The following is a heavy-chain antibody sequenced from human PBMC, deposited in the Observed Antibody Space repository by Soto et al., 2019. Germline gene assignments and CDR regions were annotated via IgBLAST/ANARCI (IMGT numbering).Heavy chain of an antibody. CDR2: KYHSGSS. CDR3: ARHRNLDTFDD. CDR1: GVSIRSDY. Sequence: QVQLLESGPGLVKPSETLSLTCSVSGVSIRSDYWSWIRHLPGRGLEWIGYKYHSGSSSSNPSLKSRVTISVDTSKNQFSLKLTSVTSADTAVYYCARHRNLDTFDDWGQGTLVTISS. D-gene: IGHD1-1*01. J-gene: IGHJ4*02. V-gene: IGHV4-59*01.